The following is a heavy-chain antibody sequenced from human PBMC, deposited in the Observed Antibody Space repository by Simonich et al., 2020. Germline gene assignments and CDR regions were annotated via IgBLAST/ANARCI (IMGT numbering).Heavy chain of an antibody. CDR2: INPNRGGT. CDR1: GYTFTGYY. J-gene: IGHJ4*02. V-gene: IGHV1-2*06. D-gene: IGHD7-27*01. CDR3: ASGWDWGFSHMSDY. Sequence: QVQLVQSGAEVKKPGASVKVSCKASGYTFTGYYMHWVRTAPGQGLEGMGRINPNRGGTNYAQKFQGRVTMTRDTSISTAYMELSRLRSDDTAVYYCASGWDWGFSHMSDYWGQGTLVTVSS.